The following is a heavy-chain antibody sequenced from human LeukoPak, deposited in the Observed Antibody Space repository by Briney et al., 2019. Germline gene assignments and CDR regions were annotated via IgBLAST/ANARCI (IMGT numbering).Heavy chain of an antibody. J-gene: IGHJ3*02. Sequence: TSETLSLTCTVSGGSISSSSYYWGWIRQPPGKGLEWIGSIYYSGSTYYNPSLKSRVTISVDTSKNQFSLKLSSVTAADTAVYYCARIPVPNGPRNAFDIWGQGTMVTVSS. D-gene: IGHD2-8*01. CDR1: GGSISSSSYY. V-gene: IGHV4-39*07. CDR3: ARIPVPNGPRNAFDI. CDR2: IYYSGST.